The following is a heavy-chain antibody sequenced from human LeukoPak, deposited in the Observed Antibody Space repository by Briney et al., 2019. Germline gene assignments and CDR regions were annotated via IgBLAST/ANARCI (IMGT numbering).Heavy chain of an antibody. D-gene: IGHD1-26*01. Sequence: GGSLRLSCAASGFTFSTFSRSWMSWVRQAPGKGLEWVANIKEDGSQKYYVDSVKGRFTISRDNSKNSLYLQMSSLAAEDTAVYYCAFLIREPQHWGQGTLVTVSS. CDR1: GFTFSTFSRSW. V-gene: IGHV3-7*01. CDR2: IKEDGSQK. J-gene: IGHJ1*01. CDR3: AFLIREPQH.